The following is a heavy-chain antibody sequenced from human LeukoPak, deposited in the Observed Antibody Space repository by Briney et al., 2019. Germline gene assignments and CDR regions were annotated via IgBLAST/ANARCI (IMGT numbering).Heavy chain of an antibody. J-gene: IGHJ6*02. Sequence: PGGSLRLSCAASGSTFSSYAMTWVRQAPGKGLEWVSAIRGSGGSTYYADSVKGRLTISRDKSTNTLYTQMNRLSAEDRDVYYCAKDRGGYSYEEYSYCYGRDVWGQGTKVTVSS. CDR2: IRGSGGST. D-gene: IGHD5-18*01. V-gene: IGHV3-23*01. CDR3: AKDRGGYSYEEYSYCYGRDV. CDR1: GSTFSSYA.